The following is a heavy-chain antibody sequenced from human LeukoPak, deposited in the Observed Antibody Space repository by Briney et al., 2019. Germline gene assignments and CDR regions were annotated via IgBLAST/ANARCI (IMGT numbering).Heavy chain of an antibody. CDR1: GYTFASYT. V-gene: IGHV1-2*02. CDR2: MNPKSGGT. CDR3: ARSPDILTGEKFDY. D-gene: IGHD3-9*01. Sequence: ASVKVSCKASGYTFASYTIHWVRQAPGQGLEWMGWMNPKSGGTNYAQKFEARVTMNRDTSISTAYMELSRLRFDDTAVYYCARSPDILTGEKFDYWGQGTLVTVSS. J-gene: IGHJ4*02.